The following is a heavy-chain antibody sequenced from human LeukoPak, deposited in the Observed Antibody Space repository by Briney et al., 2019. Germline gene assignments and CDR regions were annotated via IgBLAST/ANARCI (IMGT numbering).Heavy chain of an antibody. Sequence: GGSLRLSCAASGFTFSTYSMNWVRQAPGKGLEWVSYISTSSSTKYYADSVKGRFTISRDNAENSLYLQMNSLRDEDTAVYYCGRDRSGDSLGEFDYWGQGSLVTVSS. D-gene: IGHD3-16*01. CDR1: GFTFSTYS. CDR2: ISTSSSTK. CDR3: GRDRSGDSLGEFDY. J-gene: IGHJ4*02. V-gene: IGHV3-48*02.